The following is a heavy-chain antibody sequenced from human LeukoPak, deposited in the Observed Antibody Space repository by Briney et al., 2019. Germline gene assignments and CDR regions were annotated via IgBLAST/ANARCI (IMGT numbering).Heavy chain of an antibody. CDR1: GGSISGSY. V-gene: IGHV4-59*01. D-gene: IGHD3-10*01. CDR3: ARWAGGITLVRGLRDYYYYMDV. J-gene: IGHJ6*03. CDR2: INDSGST. Sequence: SETLSLTCTVSGGSISGSYWSWIRQPPGKGLEWIGYINDSGSTNYNPSLMSRVTISVDTSKNQFSLKLSSVTAADTAVYYCARWAGGITLVRGLRDYYYYMDVWGKGTTDTVSS.